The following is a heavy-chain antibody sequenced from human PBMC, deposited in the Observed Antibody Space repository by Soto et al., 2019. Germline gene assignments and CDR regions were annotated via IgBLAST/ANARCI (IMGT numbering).Heavy chain of an antibody. CDR3: ARKGELLWFGEPQYYFDS. Sequence: EVQLVESGGGLVQPGGSLRLSCAASRFSFSSYWMSWVRQAPGKGLEWVANIKQDGSEKYYVDSVKGRFTISRDNAKNLLYLQMNSLRAEDTAVYYCARKGELLWFGEPQYYFDSWGQGTLVTVSS. D-gene: IGHD3-10*01. V-gene: IGHV3-7*05. J-gene: IGHJ4*02. CDR1: RFSFSSYW. CDR2: IKQDGSEK.